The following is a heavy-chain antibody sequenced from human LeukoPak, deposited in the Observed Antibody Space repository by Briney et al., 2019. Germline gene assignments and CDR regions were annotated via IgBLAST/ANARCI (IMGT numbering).Heavy chain of an antibody. Sequence: ASVKVSCKASGYTFTSYGISWVRQAPGQGLEWMGWISAYNGNTNYAQNLQDRVFMNTDTSTSTAYMELRSLRSDDTAVYYCARAYCSSTSCYGNWFDPWGQGTLVTVSS. CDR3: ARAYCSSTSCYGNWFDP. V-gene: IGHV1-18*04. D-gene: IGHD2-2*01. CDR1: GYTFTSYG. CDR2: ISAYNGNT. J-gene: IGHJ5*02.